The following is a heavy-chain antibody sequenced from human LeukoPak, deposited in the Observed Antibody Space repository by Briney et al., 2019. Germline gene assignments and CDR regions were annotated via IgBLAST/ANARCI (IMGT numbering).Heavy chain of an antibody. D-gene: IGHD3-9*01. J-gene: IGHJ4*02. Sequence: GGSLRLSCAASGFTFSDYYMSWIRQAPGKGLEWVSYISSSGSTIYYADSVKGRFTISRDNARNTLYLQMNSLRAEDTAVYYCARDFDMGGTPGDDFDFWGQGTLVTVSS. V-gene: IGHV3-11*04. CDR3: ARDFDMGGTPGDDFDF. CDR1: GFTFSDYY. CDR2: ISSSGSTI.